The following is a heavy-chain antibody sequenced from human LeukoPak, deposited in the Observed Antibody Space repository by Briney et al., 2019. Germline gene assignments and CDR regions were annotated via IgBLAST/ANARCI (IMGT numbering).Heavy chain of an antibody. CDR3: AKESGIPHHYFDY. Sequence: PGGSLRLSCAASGLTFSSYGLSWVRQAPGKGLEWVSVISGSGGSTYYADSVKGRFTVSRDNFKNTLYLQMSSLRAEDTALYYCAKESGIPHHYFDYWGQGTLVTVSS. CDR1: GLTFSSYG. J-gene: IGHJ4*02. D-gene: IGHD5-18*01. CDR2: ISGSGGST. V-gene: IGHV3-23*01.